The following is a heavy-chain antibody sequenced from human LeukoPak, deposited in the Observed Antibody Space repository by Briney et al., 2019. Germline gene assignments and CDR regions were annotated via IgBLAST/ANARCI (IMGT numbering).Heavy chain of an antibody. D-gene: IGHD7-27*01. CDR2: INHSGST. J-gene: IGHJ4*02. CDR3: VGNDYGDY. CDR1: GGSFSGYY. V-gene: IGHV4-34*01. Sequence: PSETLSLTCAVYGGSFSGYYWSWIRQPPGKGLEWIGEINHSGSTNYNPSLKSRVTISVDTSKNQFSLKLSSVTAADTAVYYCVGNDYGDYWSQGTLVTVSS.